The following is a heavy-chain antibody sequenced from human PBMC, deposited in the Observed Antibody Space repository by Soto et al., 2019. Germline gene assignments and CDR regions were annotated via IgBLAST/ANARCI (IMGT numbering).Heavy chain of an antibody. Sequence: SETLSLTCTVSGGSISSYYWSWIRQPPGKGLEWIGYIYYSGSTNYNPSLKSRVTISVDTSKNQFSLKLSSVTAADTAVYYCARYYGSGSCYHYYYYGMDVWGQGTTVTVSS. V-gene: IGHV4-59*01. D-gene: IGHD3-10*01. J-gene: IGHJ6*02. CDR1: GGSISSYY. CDR2: IYYSGST. CDR3: ARYYGSGSCYHYYYYGMDV.